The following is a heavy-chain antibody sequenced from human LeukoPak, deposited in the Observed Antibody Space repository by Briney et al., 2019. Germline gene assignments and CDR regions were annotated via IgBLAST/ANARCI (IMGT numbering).Heavy chain of an antibody. D-gene: IGHD4-17*01. CDR1: GGSISSTTYY. CDR2: IRYTGRA. Sequence: PSETLSLTCSVFGGSISSTTYYWVWIRQPPGKGLECIASIRYTGRAYYNPSLKSRATISAATSKNHFSLHLRTVTAADTAVYYCARHFDNGDYKKTFDIWGQGTMVTVSS. V-gene: IGHV4-39*01. CDR3: ARHFDNGDYKKTFDI. J-gene: IGHJ3*02.